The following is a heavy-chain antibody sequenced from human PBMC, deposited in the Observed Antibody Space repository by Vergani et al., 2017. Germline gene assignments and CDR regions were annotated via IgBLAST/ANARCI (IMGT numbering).Heavy chain of an antibody. CDR3: AREVTECSGGSCYRNWFDP. J-gene: IGHJ5*02. Sequence: QVQLQQWGAGLLKPSETLSLTCAVYGGSFSGYYWSWIRQPPGKGLEWIGEINHSGSTNYNPSLKSRVTISVDTSKNQFSLKLSSVTAADTAVYYCAREVTECSGGSCYRNWFDPWGQGTLVTVSS. V-gene: IGHV4-34*01. CDR2: INHSGST. CDR1: GGSFSGYY. D-gene: IGHD2-15*01.